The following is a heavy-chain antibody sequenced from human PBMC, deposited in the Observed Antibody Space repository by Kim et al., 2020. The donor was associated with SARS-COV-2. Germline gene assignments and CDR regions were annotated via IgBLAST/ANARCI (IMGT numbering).Heavy chain of an antibody. CDR3: AREDVVPSSRYYYYYMDA. CDR1: GFGLSGHY. D-gene: IGHD2-21*01. Sequence: GGSLRLSCAASGFGLSGHYIRWIRQAPGKGLEWISYSSNSGRIMYYADSVKGRFTVSRDNAKNLLSLQMNSLTAEDTGVYYCAREDVVPSSRYYYYYMDAWGKGTTVIVSS. CDR2: SSNSGRIM. V-gene: IGHV3-11*01. J-gene: IGHJ6*03.